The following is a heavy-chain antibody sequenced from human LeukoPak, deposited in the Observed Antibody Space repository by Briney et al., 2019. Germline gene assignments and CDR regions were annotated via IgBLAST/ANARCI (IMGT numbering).Heavy chain of an antibody. J-gene: IGHJ4*02. CDR1: GFAFSYAW. Sequence: KPGESLRLSCAASGFAFSYAWVNWVRQAPGKGLEWVGRIRSKTDGGTTDYAGPMKGRFAMSRDDSKNTLDLQMSSLKTEDTGVYCCNVFWDAYNHRYWGQGTLVTVSS. D-gene: IGHD5-24*01. V-gene: IGHV3-15*01. CDR2: IRSKTDGGTT. CDR3: NVFWDAYNHRY.